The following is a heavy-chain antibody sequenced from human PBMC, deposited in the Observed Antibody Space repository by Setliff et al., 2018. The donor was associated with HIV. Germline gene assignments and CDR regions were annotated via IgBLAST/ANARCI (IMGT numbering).Heavy chain of an antibody. V-gene: IGHV4-59*12. CDR1: GGSISSYY. J-gene: IGHJ4*02. Sequence: SETLSLTCTVSGGSISSYYWSWIRQPPGKGLEWIGYIYYSGSTNYNPSLKSRFTISRDNSKNSLYLQMSSLRAEDTAMYYCARDKGPPPVVHLDYWGQGTLVTVSS. CDR3: ARDKGPPPVVHLDY. D-gene: IGHD3-10*02. CDR2: IYYSGST.